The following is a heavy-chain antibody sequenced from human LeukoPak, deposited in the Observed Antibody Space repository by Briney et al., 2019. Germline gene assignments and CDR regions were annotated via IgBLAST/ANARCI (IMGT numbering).Heavy chain of an antibody. CDR3: ARGGTTVAGTLWFDP. CDR1: GGSISSSNW. J-gene: IGHJ5*02. D-gene: IGHD6-19*01. V-gene: IGHV4-4*02. Sequence: SETLSLTCAVSGGSISSSNWWSWVRQPPGKGLEWIGEVYHTGSSNYSPSLKSRVTISVDKSKSQFSLKLSSVTAADTAVYYCARGGTTVAGTLWFDPWGQGTLVTVSS. CDR2: VYHTGSS.